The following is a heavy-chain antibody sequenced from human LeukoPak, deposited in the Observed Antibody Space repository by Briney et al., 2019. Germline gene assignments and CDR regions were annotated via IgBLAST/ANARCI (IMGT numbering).Heavy chain of an antibody. Sequence: GASVKVSCKASVYSFTSYGISWVRQAPGQGLEWMGWISANNGNTNYAQQVQGRVTMTTDTSTSTAYMELRSLRSDDTAVYYCARGSRVITFGGVIDPWGQGTLVTVSS. CDR1: VYSFTSYG. V-gene: IGHV1-18*01. CDR3: ARGSRVITFGGVIDP. CDR2: ISANNGNT. D-gene: IGHD3-16*01. J-gene: IGHJ5*02.